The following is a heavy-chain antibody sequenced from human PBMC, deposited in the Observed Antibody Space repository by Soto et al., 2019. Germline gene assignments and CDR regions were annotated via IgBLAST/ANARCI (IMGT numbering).Heavy chain of an antibody. V-gene: IGHV3-7*03. CDR1: ELTFISNW. CDR2: IKQDGSEK. D-gene: IGHD3-9*01. Sequence: GGPLRPSCPAPELTFISNWITGVRKPQGKGLKWVANIKQDGSEKYYVDSVKGRFTISRDNAKNSLYLQMNSLRAEDTAVYYCARDQSAYYDILTGYYTDGMDVWGQGTTVTVSS. J-gene: IGHJ6*02. CDR3: ARDQSAYYDILTGYYTDGMDV.